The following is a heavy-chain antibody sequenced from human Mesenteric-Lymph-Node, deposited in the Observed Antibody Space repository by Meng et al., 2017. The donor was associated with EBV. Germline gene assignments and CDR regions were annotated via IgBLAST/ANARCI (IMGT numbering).Heavy chain of an antibody. CDR1: GATFSNFA. CDR3: ARGGSGSVYWFDP. J-gene: IGHJ5*02. V-gene: IGHV1-69*06. CDR2: IIPIFATP. D-gene: IGHD1-26*01. Sequence: QVQLVQAGAAVEKPWSSGKVSCKASGATFSNFAFRWVRQAPGQGLEWMGGIIPIFATPNYAQKFQGRVTFTADKSTSTAYMELSSLTSEDTAVYYCARGGSGSVYWFDPWGQGPLVTVSS.